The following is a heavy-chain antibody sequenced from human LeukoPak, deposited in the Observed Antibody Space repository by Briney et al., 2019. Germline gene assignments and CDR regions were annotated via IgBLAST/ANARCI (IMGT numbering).Heavy chain of an antibody. D-gene: IGHD2-15*01. Sequence: PGGSLRLSCAASGFTFDDYGMSWVRQAPGKGLEWVSGINWNGGSTGYADSVKGRFTISRDNAKNSLYLQMKSLRAEDTALYYCARGIGAVVVAATPTFDYWGQGTLVTVSS. CDR1: GFTFDDYG. V-gene: IGHV3-20*04. CDR2: INWNGGST. CDR3: ARGIGAVVVAATPTFDY. J-gene: IGHJ4*02.